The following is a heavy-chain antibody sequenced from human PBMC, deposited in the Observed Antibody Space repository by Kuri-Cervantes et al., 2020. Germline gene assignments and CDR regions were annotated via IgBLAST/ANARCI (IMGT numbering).Heavy chain of an antibody. CDR2: ISWNSGDI. V-gene: IGHV3-9*01. Sequence: GGSLRLSCAASGFSFDDFAMHCVRQAPGRGLEWVSGISWNSGDIGFADSVRGRFTISRDNAKNTLYLQMNSLTTEDTALYYCARHPAHHYDAVGPFDSWGQGTLVTVSS. D-gene: IGHD4/OR15-4a*01. CDR1: GFSFDDFA. J-gene: IGHJ4*02. CDR3: ARHPAHHYDAVGPFDS.